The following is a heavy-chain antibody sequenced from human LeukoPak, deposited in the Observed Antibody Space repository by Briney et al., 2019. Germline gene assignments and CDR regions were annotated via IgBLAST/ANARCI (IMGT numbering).Heavy chain of an antibody. Sequence: SETLSLTCAVYGGSFSSYYWSWIRQPPGKGLEWIGYIYYSGSTNYNPSLKSRVTISVDTSKNQFSLKLSSVTAADTAVYYCARHPPIGGVIANYYYYYGMDVWGQGTTVTVSS. CDR2: IYYSGST. V-gene: IGHV4-59*08. D-gene: IGHD3-16*02. J-gene: IGHJ6*02. CDR1: GGSFSSYY. CDR3: ARHPPIGGVIANYYYYYGMDV.